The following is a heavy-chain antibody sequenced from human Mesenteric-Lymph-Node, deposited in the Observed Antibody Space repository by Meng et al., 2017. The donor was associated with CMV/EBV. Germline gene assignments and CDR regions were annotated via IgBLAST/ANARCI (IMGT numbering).Heavy chain of an antibody. Sequence: ESLKISCAASGFTFSSYSMNWVRQAPGKGLEWIGSIYYSGSTYYNPSLKNRVTISVDTSKNQFSLKLSSVTAADTAVYYCARVNTAMVERRTNYFDYWGQGTLVTVSS. D-gene: IGHD5-18*01. CDR2: IYYSGST. CDR1: GFTFSSYS. J-gene: IGHJ4*02. CDR3: ARVNTAMVERRTNYFDY. V-gene: IGHV4-39*07.